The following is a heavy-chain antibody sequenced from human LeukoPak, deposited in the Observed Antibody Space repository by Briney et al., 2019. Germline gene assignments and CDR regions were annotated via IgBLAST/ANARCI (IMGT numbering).Heavy chain of an antibody. CDR2: IYYTGST. D-gene: IGHD3-10*01. CDR3: ARAQYASGSVFDY. CDR1: AGSISTHY. Sequence: AETLSLTCTVAAGSISTHYWSWIRQPPGKGLEWIGYIYYTGSTHYNPSLKSRATMAIDTSKNQFSLELTFVSAADTAVYYCARAQYASGSVFDYWGQGTLATVSS. J-gene: IGHJ4*02. V-gene: IGHV4-59*11.